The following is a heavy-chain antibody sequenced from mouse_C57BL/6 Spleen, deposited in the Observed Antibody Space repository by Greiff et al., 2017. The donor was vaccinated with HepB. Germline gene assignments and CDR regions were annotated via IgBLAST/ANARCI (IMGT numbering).Heavy chain of an antibody. J-gene: IGHJ4*01. CDR3: ARSGDYNYAMDY. CDR1: GYAFTNYL. CDR2: INPGSGGT. V-gene: IGHV1-54*01. D-gene: IGHD2-12*01. Sequence: VQLQQSGAELVRPGTSVKVSCKASGYAFTNYLIEWVKQRPGQGLEWIGVINPGSGGTNYNEKFKGKATLTADKSSSTAYMQLSSLTSEDSAVYCCARSGDYNYAMDYWGQRTSVTVSS.